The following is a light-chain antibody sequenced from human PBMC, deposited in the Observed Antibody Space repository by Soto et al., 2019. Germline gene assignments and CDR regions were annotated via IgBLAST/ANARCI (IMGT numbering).Light chain of an antibody. CDR2: DVS. CDR3: CSYAGSPRYV. J-gene: IGLJ1*01. V-gene: IGLV2-11*01. CDR1: SSDVGRYNY. Sequence: QSALTQPRSVSGSPGQSVTISCTGTSSDVGRYNYVSWYQQHPGKAPKVMIYDVSERPSGVPDRFSGSKSGNTASLTISGIQAEDEADYYCCSYAGSPRYVFGTGTQLTVL.